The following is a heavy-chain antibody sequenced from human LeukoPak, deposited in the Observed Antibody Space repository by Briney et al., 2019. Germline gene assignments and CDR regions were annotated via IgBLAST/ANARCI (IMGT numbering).Heavy chain of an antibody. Sequence: GRSLRLSCAASGFTFSSYGMHWVRQAPGKGLEWVALISYDGSNKYYADSVKGRFTISRDNSKNTLYLQMNSLRAEDTAVYYCAKGGAAGTLFYDYWGQGTLVTVSS. CDR2: ISYDGSNK. V-gene: IGHV3-30*18. D-gene: IGHD6-13*01. CDR3: AKGGAAGTLFYDY. CDR1: GFTFSSYG. J-gene: IGHJ4*02.